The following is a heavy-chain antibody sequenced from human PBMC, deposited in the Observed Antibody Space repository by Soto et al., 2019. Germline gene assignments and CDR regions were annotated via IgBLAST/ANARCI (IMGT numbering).Heavy chain of an antibody. J-gene: IGHJ4*02. CDR3: ARWYNIVVVPAAIAFDY. D-gene: IGHD2-2*01. V-gene: IGHV3-7*01. CDR2: IKQDGSEK. Sequence: EVQLVESGGGLVQPGGSLRLSCAASGFTFSSYWMSWVRQAPGKGLEWVANIKQDGSEKYYVDSVKGRFTISRDNAKNSLYLQMNSLRAEDTAVYYCARWYNIVVVPAAIAFDYWSQGTLVTVSS. CDR1: GFTFSSYW.